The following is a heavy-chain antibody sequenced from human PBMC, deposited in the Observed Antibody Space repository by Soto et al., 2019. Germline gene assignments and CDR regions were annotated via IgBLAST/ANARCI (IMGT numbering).Heavy chain of an antibody. D-gene: IGHD2-15*01. CDR2: MSPGSRYP. CDR1: GFTFGYSY. Sequence: GGSLRLSCPGSGFTFGYSYMSWIRQAPGKGLDWLSYMSPGSRYPAYADSVKGRFTVSRDNAKRSLFLQMMSLTAEDTAIYYCVRGGGGGLFDPWGQGTMVTVS. V-gene: IGHV3-11*06. J-gene: IGHJ5*02. CDR3: VRGGGGGLFDP.